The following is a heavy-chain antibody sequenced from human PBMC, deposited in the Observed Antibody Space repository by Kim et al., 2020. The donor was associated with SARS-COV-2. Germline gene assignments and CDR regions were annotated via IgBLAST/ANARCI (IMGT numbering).Heavy chain of an antibody. CDR3: ARGDLGYCSGGSCYSHY. Sequence: GGSLRLSCAASGFTFSSYEMNWVRQAQGKGLEWVSYISNSGSTIYYADSVKGRFTISRDNAKNSLYLEMNSLRAEDTAVYYCARGDLGYCSGGSCYSHYWGQGTLVTVSS. D-gene: IGHD2-15*01. CDR2: ISNSGSTI. V-gene: IGHV3-48*03. CDR1: GFTFSSYE. J-gene: IGHJ4*02.